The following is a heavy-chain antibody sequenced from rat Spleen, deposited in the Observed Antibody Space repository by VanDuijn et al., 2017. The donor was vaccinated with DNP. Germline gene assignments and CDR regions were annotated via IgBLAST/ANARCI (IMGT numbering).Heavy chain of an antibody. CDR2: IRFDGGST. Sequence: EVQLVESGGGLVQPGRSLKLSCAASGFTFSDYYMSWVRQAPTKGLEWVAYIRFDGGSTYYGDSVKGRFTISRANVKSTLYLQMTSLRSEEMATYYSVRWYNSGYYFDYWGQGVMVTVSS. D-gene: IGHD4-3*01. CDR1: GFTFSDYY. V-gene: IGHV5-22*01. J-gene: IGHJ2*01. CDR3: VRWYNSGYYFDY.